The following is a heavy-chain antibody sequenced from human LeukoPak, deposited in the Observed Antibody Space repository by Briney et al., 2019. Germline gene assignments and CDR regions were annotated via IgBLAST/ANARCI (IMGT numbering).Heavy chain of an antibody. CDR2: IAHDGSNK. CDR3: ARGGGITIFGVITH. D-gene: IGHD3-3*01. Sequence: GGSLRLSCAASGYTFNTYAMHWVRQAPGKGLEGVAIIAHDGSNKYYADSVKGRFTISRDDSKNMMYLQMNSLRAEDTAVYYCARGGGITIFGVITHWGQGTLVTVSS. V-gene: IGHV3-30*04. CDR1: GYTFNTYA. J-gene: IGHJ4*02.